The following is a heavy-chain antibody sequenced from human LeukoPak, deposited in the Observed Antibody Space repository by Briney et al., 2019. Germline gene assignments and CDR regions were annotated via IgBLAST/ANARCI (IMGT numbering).Heavy chain of an antibody. D-gene: IGHD5-12*01. CDR1: GFTFSNYA. CDR2: ISGSGGTT. Sequence: PGGSLRLSCATSGFTFSNYAVSWVRQAPGKGLEWGSSISGSGGTTYYADSVKDRFTISRDNSKNTLYLQMNSLRAEDTAVYYCAKDPYRASSGLVDYWGQGTLVTVSS. J-gene: IGHJ4*02. CDR3: AKDPYRASSGLVDY. V-gene: IGHV3-23*01.